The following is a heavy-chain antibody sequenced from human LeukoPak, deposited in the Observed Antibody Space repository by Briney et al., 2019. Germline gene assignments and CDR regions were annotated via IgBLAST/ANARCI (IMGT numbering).Heavy chain of an antibody. J-gene: IGHJ6*02. CDR3: ATMESTYYYYGMDV. V-gene: IGHV1-24*01. D-gene: IGHD3-3*01. CDR2: FDPEDGET. CDR1: GYTLTELS. Sequence: ASVKVSCKVSGYTLTELSMHWVRQAPGKGLEWMGGFDPEDGETIYAQKFQGRVTMTEDTSTDTAYMELSSLRSEDTAVYYCATMESTYYYYGMDVWGQGTTVTVSS.